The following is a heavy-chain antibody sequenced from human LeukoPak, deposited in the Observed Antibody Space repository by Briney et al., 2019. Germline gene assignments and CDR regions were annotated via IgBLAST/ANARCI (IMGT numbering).Heavy chain of an antibody. V-gene: IGHV3-23*01. CDR3: AKDFGWFDP. Sequence: PGGSLRLSCAASGFXFSSYAMSWVRQAPGKGLEWVSTISGSGGSTYYADSVKGRVIISRDNSKKTLYLQMNSLRAEDTAVYYCAKDFGWFDPWGQGTLVTVSS. D-gene: IGHD3-10*01. CDR2: ISGSGGST. J-gene: IGHJ5*02. CDR1: GFXFSSYA.